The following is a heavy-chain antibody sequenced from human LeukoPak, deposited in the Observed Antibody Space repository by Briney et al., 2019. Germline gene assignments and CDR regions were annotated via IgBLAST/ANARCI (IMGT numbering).Heavy chain of an antibody. CDR1: GFTFSSYA. J-gene: IGHJ3*01. V-gene: IGHV3-23*01. D-gene: IGHD3-10*01. CDR2: ISASGSST. Sequence: SGGSLRLSCAASGFTFSSYAMSWVRQAPGKGLEWVSAISASGSSTYYADSVKGRFTFSRDNSKNTLYLQMNTLRAEDTALYYCAKAIVSYYGSGRDDAFDVWGQGTMVTVSS. CDR3: AKAIVSYYGSGRDDAFDV.